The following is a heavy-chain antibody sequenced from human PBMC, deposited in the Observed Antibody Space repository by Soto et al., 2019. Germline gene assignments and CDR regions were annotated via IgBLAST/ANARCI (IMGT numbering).Heavy chain of an antibody. D-gene: IGHD3-3*01. CDR1: GGSISTYY. CDR2: IYRTGST. V-gene: IGHV4-4*09. J-gene: IGHJ3*01. CDR3: ARQIGDDPFDV. Sequence: SETLSLTCTVSGGSISTYYWNWIRQSPGKGLEWIGYIYRTGSTRYNPSLNSRVAISLDTSRNKFSLKLHSVTAADTAVYFCARQIGDDPFDVWGQGTMVTVSS.